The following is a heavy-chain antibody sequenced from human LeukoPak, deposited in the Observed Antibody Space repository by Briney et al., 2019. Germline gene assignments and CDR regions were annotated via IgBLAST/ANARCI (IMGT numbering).Heavy chain of an antibody. CDR3: ARDAGDGSFDY. Sequence: PSETLSLTCAVSGGSISSYYWSWIRQPPGKGLEWIGYINYSGSTNYNPSLKSRVTISVDTSKNQFSLKLSSVTAAETAVYYCARDAGDGSFDYWGQGTLVTVSS. V-gene: IGHV4-59*01. J-gene: IGHJ4*02. CDR2: INYSGST. D-gene: IGHD7-27*01. CDR1: GGSISSYY.